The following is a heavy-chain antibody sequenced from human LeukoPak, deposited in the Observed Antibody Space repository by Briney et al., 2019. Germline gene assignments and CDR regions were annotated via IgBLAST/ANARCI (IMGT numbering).Heavy chain of an antibody. J-gene: IGHJ3*02. V-gene: IGHV4-59*08. CDR1: GGSISSNY. Sequence: SETLSLTCTVSGGSISSNYWSWIRQPPGKGLKWIGFISHSGSTNYNPSLKSRVTISVDTSKKYFSLRLSSVTTADTAVYYCTRQNAVSAGYAYDIWGQGTMVTVSS. CDR2: ISHSGST. D-gene: IGHD1-1*01. CDR3: TRQNAVSAGYAYDI.